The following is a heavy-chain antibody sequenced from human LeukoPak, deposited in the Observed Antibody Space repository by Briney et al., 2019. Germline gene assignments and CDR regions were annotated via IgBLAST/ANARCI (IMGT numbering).Heavy chain of an antibody. V-gene: IGHV1-18*01. CDR2: ISAYNGNT. D-gene: IGHD3-9*01. Sequence: ASVKVSCKASGYTFTSYGISWVRQAPGQGLEWMGWISAYNGNTNYAQKLQGGLTLTTDASTTTAYMDLRSLRSDDTAVYYCARGAFDSKTYHQTPVDYWGQGTLVTVSS. CDR1: GYTFTSYG. J-gene: IGHJ4*02. CDR3: ARGAFDSKTYHQTPVDY.